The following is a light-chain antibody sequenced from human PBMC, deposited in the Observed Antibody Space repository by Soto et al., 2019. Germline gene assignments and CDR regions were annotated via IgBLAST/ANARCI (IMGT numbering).Light chain of an antibody. CDR1: QSVSSSY. Sequence: EIVLTQSPGTLSLSPGERATLSCRASQSVSSSYLAWYQQKPGQAPRLLIYGASSRATGIPDRFSGSGSGTDFTLTISRLEPEDFAGYYFQQYGSQRTFGQGTKLE. V-gene: IGKV3-20*01. CDR2: GAS. J-gene: IGKJ1*01. CDR3: QQYGSQRT.